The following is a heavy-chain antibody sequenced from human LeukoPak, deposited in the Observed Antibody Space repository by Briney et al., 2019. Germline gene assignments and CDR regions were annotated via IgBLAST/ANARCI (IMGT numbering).Heavy chain of an antibody. Sequence: SETLSLTCTVSGGSISSYYWSWIRQPPGKGLEWIGYIYYSGSTNYNPSLKSRVTISVDTSKNQFSLKLSSVTAADTAVYYCARFWDYDILTGYFDYWGQGTLVTVSS. D-gene: IGHD3-9*01. CDR2: IYYSGST. CDR1: GGSISSYY. CDR3: ARFWDYDILTGYFDY. V-gene: IGHV4-59*01. J-gene: IGHJ4*02.